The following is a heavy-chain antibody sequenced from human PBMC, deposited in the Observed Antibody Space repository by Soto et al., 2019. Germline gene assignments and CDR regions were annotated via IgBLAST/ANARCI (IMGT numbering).Heavy chain of an antibody. CDR2: IISKTDGGTT. J-gene: IGHJ3*02. Sequence: EVQLVESGGGLVKPGGSLRLSCAASGFTFNNAWMSWVRQAPGKGLEWVGRIISKTDGGTTDYAAPVKGRFTISRDDSKNTLYLQMNSLKTEDTAVYYCTTDLRWGGPLLIDAFDIWGQGTMVTVSS. D-gene: IGHD3-10*01. V-gene: IGHV3-15*01. CDR3: TTDLRWGGPLLIDAFDI. CDR1: GFTFNNAW.